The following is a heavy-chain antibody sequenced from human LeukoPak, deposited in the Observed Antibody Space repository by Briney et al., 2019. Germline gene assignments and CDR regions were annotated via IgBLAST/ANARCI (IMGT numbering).Heavy chain of an antibody. CDR2: IKSKSDGGAT. CDR3: AKDGQITMVRGVIITPYYFDY. CDR1: GFTFSNAW. D-gene: IGHD3-10*01. V-gene: IGHV3-15*01. Sequence: GGSLRLSCAASGFTFSNAWMSWVRQAPGKGLEWVGRIKSKSDGGATDYAAPVIGRFTISRDDSKNTLYLQMNSLKTEDTAVYYCAKDGQITMVRGVIITPYYFDYWGQGTLVTVSS. J-gene: IGHJ4*02.